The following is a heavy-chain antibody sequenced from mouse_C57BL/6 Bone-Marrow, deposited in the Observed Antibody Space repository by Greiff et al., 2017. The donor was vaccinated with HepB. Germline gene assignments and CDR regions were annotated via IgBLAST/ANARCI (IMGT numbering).Heavy chain of an antibody. CDR2: IDPSDSYT. CDR3: AGGYYYGSSYGYFDV. J-gene: IGHJ1*03. Sequence: VQLQQSGAELVMPGASVKLSCKASGYTFTSYWMHWVKQRPGQGLEWIGEIDPSDSYTNYNQKFKGKSTLTVDKSSSTAYMQLSSLTSEDSAVYYCAGGYYYGSSYGYFDVWGTGTTVTVSS. D-gene: IGHD1-1*01. V-gene: IGHV1-69*01. CDR1: GYTFTSYW.